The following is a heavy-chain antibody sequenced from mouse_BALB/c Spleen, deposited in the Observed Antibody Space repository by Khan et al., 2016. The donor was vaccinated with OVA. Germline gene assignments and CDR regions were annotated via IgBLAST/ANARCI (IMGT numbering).Heavy chain of an antibody. CDR1: GYTFTTYT. V-gene: IGHV1-4*01. Sequence: QVRLQQSGTELARPGASVKMSCKASGYTFTTYTMHWVKQRPGQGLEWIGYISPSSGYTNYNQKFKDKATLTADTSSITAYLQLSSLTSEDSAVYYCAREGAYYRSDGWFAYWGQGTLVTVSA. J-gene: IGHJ3*01. D-gene: IGHD2-14*01. CDR2: ISPSSGYT. CDR3: AREGAYYRSDGWFAY.